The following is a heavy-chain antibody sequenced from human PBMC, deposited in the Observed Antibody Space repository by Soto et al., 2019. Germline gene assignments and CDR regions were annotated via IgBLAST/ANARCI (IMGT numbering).Heavy chain of an antibody. Sequence: SETLSLTCTVSGGSMRSTSYYWGWIRQPPGKGLEWIGSIYYNGSTYYNPSLKSRVTISVDTSKNQFSLKLSSVTAADTAVYYCAAQYPPPPYCRGSSCYSGGFDPWGQGTMVT. CDR1: GGSMRSTSYY. CDR3: AAQYPPPPYCRGSSCYSGGFDP. V-gene: IGHV4-39*01. J-gene: IGHJ5*02. CDR2: IYYNGST. D-gene: IGHD2-15*01.